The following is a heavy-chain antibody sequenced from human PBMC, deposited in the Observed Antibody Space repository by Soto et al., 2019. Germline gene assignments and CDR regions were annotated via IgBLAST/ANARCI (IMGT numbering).Heavy chain of an antibody. CDR1: GFTFSDYY. V-gene: IGHV3-11*01. CDR3: ARDWVAARWGNTWFDP. CDR2: ISSSGSTI. Sequence: QVQLVESGGGLVKPGGSLRLSCAASGFTFSDYYMSWIRQAPGKGLEWVSYISSSGSTIYYADPVKGRFTISRDNAKNSLNLQINSLRAEDTAVYYCARDWVAARWGNTWFDPWGQGTLVTVSS. D-gene: IGHD6-6*01. J-gene: IGHJ5*02.